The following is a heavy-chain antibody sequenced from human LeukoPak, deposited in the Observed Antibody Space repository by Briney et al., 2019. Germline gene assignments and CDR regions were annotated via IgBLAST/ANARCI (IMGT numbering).Heavy chain of an antibody. CDR2: ISSSSSYI. D-gene: IGHD6-19*01. V-gene: IGHV3-21*01. Sequence: PGGSLRLSCAASGFTFSSYSMNWVRQAPGKGLEWVSSISSSSSYIYYADSVKGRFTISRDNAKDSLYLQMNSLRAEDTAVYYCARDFWYSSGPTHWGQGTLVTVSS. J-gene: IGHJ4*02. CDR3: ARDFWYSSGPTH. CDR1: GFTFSSYS.